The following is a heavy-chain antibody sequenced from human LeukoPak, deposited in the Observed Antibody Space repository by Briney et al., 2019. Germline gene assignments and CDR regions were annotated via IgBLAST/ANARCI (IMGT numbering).Heavy chain of an antibody. D-gene: IGHD5-12*01. Sequence: GGSLRLSCAASGFTFSSYAMHWVRQAPGKGLEWVAVISYDGSNKYYADSVNGRFTISRDNSKNTLYLQMNSLRAEDTALYYCAKAASSGYDFTTNWFDPWGQGTLVTVSS. V-gene: IGHV3-30*01. J-gene: IGHJ5*02. CDR3: AKAASSGYDFTTNWFDP. CDR1: GFTFSSYA. CDR2: ISYDGSNK.